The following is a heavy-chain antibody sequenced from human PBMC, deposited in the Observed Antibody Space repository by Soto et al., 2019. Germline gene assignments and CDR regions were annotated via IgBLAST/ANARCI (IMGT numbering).Heavy chain of an antibody. J-gene: IGHJ4*02. CDR2: ISNDGSNK. V-gene: IGHV3-30-3*01. D-gene: IGHD3-9*01. CDR1: GFTFSSYA. CDR3: ARDPNPYYDILTGYPDY. Sequence: TGGSLRLSCAASGFTFSSYAIHWVRQPPGKGLDWVAVISNDGSNKYYADSVKGRFTISRDNSKNTLYLQMNSLRAEDTAVYYYARDPNPYYDILTGYPDYWGQGTLVTVSS.